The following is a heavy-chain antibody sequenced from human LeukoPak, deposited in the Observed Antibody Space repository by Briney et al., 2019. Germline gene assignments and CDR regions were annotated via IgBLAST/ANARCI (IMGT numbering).Heavy chain of an antibody. CDR1: GGSFSGYY. J-gene: IGHJ6*02. D-gene: IGHD3-10*01. V-gene: IGHV4-34*01. CDR2: INHGGST. CDR3: ARLLWFGMDV. Sequence: SETLSLTCAVYGGSFSGYYWSWIRQPPGKGLEWIGEINHGGSTNYNPSLKSRVTMSVDTSKNQFSLKLSSVTAEDTAVYYCARLLWFGMDVWGQGTTVTVSS.